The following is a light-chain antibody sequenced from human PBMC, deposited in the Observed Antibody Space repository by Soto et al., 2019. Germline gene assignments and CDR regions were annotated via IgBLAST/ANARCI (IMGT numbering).Light chain of an antibody. CDR1: QRISDT. CDR2: GAS. Sequence: EIVMTPSPATLSVSPVGRATLSFRSSQRISDTLASYQQKPGQAPRLLIYGASTRAPGFPARFSGSGSGTDFTLTISRLKSEDFAVCYCQQDNNCPWTCGPGTKVDI. CDR3: QQDNNCPWT. J-gene: IGKJ1*01. V-gene: IGKV3-15*01.